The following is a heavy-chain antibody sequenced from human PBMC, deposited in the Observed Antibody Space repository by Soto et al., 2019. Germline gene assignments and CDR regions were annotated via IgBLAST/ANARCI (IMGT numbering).Heavy chain of an antibody. V-gene: IGHV3-9*01. D-gene: IGHD4-17*01. CDR1: GSTIDDYA. J-gene: IGHJ4*02. CDR2: IFWVGGGT. CDR3: VGTGTTDDY. Sequence: GGSLRLSCVVSGSTIDDYAMHWVRQVPGKGLEWVSGIFWVGGGTGYADSVKGRFTISRDRAKNSLSLQMNSLRIEDTAIYYCVGTGTTDDYWGRGTLVTVSS.